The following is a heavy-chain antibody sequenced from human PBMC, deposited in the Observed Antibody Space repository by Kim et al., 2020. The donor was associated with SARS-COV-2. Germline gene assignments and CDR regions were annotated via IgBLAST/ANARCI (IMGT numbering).Heavy chain of an antibody. CDR3: TGSGQNWFDP. D-gene: IGHD2-15*01. Sequence: SIGYADSVKGRFTISRDNAKNSLYLQMNSLGAEDTALYYCTGSGQNWFDPWGQGTLVTVSS. V-gene: IGHV3-9*01. J-gene: IGHJ5*02. CDR2: SI.